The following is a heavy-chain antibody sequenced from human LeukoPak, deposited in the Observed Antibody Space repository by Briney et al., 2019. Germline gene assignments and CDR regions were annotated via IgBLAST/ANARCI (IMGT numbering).Heavy chain of an antibody. J-gene: IGHJ4*02. CDR3: ARHRYSSAWSVVDY. CDR1: GGSISTYY. V-gene: IGHV4-59*08. Sequence: SETLSLACTVSGGSISTYYWSWIRQPPGKGLEWIGNIYYSGSTNYNPSLKSRVTISVDTSKNQFSLKLTAVTAADTAVYYCARHRYSSAWSVVDYWGQGTLVTVSS. D-gene: IGHD6-19*01. CDR2: IYYSGST.